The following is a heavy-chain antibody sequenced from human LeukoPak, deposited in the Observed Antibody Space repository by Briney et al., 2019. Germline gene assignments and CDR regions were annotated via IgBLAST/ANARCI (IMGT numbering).Heavy chain of an antibody. J-gene: IGHJ4*02. CDR1: GFTLSGSA. Sequence: GGSLRLSCAASGFTLSGSAMHWVRQASGQGLEWVGRIRSKANNYATAYAASVKGRFTISRDDSKNTAYLQMNSLKTEDTAVYYCARVRYYYGSGSSPFDYWGQGTLVTVSS. CDR3: ARVRYYYGSGSSPFDY. D-gene: IGHD3-10*01. CDR2: IRSKANNYAT. V-gene: IGHV3-73*01.